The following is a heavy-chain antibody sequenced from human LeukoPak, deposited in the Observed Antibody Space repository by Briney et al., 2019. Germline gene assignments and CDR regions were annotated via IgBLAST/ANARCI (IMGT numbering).Heavy chain of an antibody. V-gene: IGHV4-34*01. CDR3: ARREERYDILTGYPRRDAFDI. CDR2: INHSAST. J-gene: IGHJ3*02. Sequence: SETLSLTCAVYGGSFSGYYWSWIRQPPGKGLEWIGEINHSASTNYNPSLKSRVTISVDMSKNQFSLKLSSVTAADTAVYYCARREERYDILTGYPRRDAFDIWGQGTMVTVSS. CDR1: GGSFSGYY. D-gene: IGHD3-9*01.